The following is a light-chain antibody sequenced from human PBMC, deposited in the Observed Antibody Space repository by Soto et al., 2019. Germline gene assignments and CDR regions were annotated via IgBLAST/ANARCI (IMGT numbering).Light chain of an antibody. CDR1: QSVSSN. Sequence: EIVMTQSPATLSVSPGERATLSCRASQSVSSNLAWYQQKPGQAPRLLIYGASTRATGIPARFSGSGSGTEFTLTISSRQSEEFAVYYCQQYNNWHTFGQGTKLEIK. CDR3: QQYNNWHT. CDR2: GAS. J-gene: IGKJ2*01. V-gene: IGKV3-15*01.